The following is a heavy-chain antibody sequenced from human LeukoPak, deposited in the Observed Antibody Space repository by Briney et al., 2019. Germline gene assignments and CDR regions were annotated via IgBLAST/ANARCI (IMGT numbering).Heavy chain of an antibody. Sequence: SQTLSLTCTVSGGSISSGDYYWSWIRQPPGKGLEWIGYIYYSGSTYYNPSLKSRVTISGETSKNQFSLKLSSVTAADTAVYYCVAEYFGSGSYYKDYWGQGTLVTVSS. J-gene: IGHJ4*02. CDR2: IYYSGST. CDR1: GGSISSGDYY. D-gene: IGHD3-10*01. CDR3: VAEYFGSGSYYKDY. V-gene: IGHV4-30-4*01.